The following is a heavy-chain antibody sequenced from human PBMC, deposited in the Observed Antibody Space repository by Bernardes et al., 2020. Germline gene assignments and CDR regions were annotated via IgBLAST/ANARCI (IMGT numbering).Heavy chain of an antibody. D-gene: IGHD4-17*01. V-gene: IGHV1-8*01. CDR3: ARDYGVLLGFDP. CDR1: GYTFTSYD. CDR2: MNPNSGNT. J-gene: IGHJ5*02. Sequence: ASVKVSCKASGYTFTSYDINWVRQATGQGLEWMGWMNPNSGNTGYAQKFQGRVTMTRNTSISTAYMELSSLRSEDTAVYYCARDYGVLLGFDPWGQGTLVTVSS.